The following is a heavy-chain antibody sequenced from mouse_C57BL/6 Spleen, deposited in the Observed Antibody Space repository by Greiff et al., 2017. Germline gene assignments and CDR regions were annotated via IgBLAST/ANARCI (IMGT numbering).Heavy chain of an antibody. D-gene: IGHD2-5*01. CDR2: ISSGSSTI. Sequence: EVKLVESGGGLVKPGGSLKLSCAASGFTFSDYGMHWVRQAPEKGLEWVAYISSGSSTIYYADTVKGRFTISRDNAKNTLFLQMTSLRSEDTARYYCARHSNYAAWFAYWGQGTLVTVSA. CDR1: GFTFSDYG. V-gene: IGHV5-17*01. J-gene: IGHJ3*01. CDR3: ARHSNYAAWFAY.